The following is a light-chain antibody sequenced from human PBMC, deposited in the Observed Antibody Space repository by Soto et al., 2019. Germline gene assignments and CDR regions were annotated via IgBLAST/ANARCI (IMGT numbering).Light chain of an antibody. CDR2: GAS. Sequence: TVMPQSPSTLSVSPGERATLSCRASQSVSSNLAWYQQRPGQAPRLLIYGASTRATGVPARFSGSGSGTEFALTISSLQSEDFAVYYCQQYNNWPLTFGGGTKVDIK. V-gene: IGKV3-15*01. CDR3: QQYNNWPLT. CDR1: QSVSSN. J-gene: IGKJ4*01.